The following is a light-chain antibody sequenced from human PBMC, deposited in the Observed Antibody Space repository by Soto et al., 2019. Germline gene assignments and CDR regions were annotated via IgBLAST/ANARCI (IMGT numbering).Light chain of an antibody. CDR1: SRSVSTSYY. Sequence: QAVVTQEPSFSMSPGGTVTLTCGLSSRSVSTSYYPSWYQQTPGQAPRTLIYSTNTRSSGVPDRFSGSILGNKAALTITGAQADDESDYDCVLYMGSGIWVFGGGTKLTVL. CDR2: STN. J-gene: IGLJ3*02. CDR3: VLYMGSGIWV. V-gene: IGLV8-61*01.